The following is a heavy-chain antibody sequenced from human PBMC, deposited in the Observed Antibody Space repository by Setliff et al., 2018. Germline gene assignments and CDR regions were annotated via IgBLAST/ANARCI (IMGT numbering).Heavy chain of an antibody. D-gene: IGHD3-3*01. Sequence: PSETLSLTCTVSGGSISSGNYYWGWIRQPPGKGLEWIGSIYYSGSTYYNPSLKSRVTISVDTSKNHFSLKLSSVTAADTAVYYCARGDFRSGYSDNLNWFDPWGQGTLVTVSS. CDR2: IYYSGST. CDR1: GGSISSGNYY. J-gene: IGHJ5*02. CDR3: ARGDFRSGYSDNLNWFDP. V-gene: IGHV4-39*07.